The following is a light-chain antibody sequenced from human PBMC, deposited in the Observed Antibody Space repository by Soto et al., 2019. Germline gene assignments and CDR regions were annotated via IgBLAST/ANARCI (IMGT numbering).Light chain of an antibody. Sequence: EIVLTQSPGTLSLSPGERDTLSCRASQSVSSSYLAWYQQKPGQAPRLLIYGASSRATGIPDRFSGSGSGTDFTLTISRLEPEDFAVYYCQQYASSPVYTVGQGTKLEIK. V-gene: IGKV3-20*01. J-gene: IGKJ2*01. CDR1: QSVSSSY. CDR3: QQYASSPVYT. CDR2: GAS.